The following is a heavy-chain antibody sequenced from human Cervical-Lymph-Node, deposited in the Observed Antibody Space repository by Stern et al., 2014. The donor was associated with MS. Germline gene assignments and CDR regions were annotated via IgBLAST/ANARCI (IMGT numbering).Heavy chain of an antibody. Sequence: QVQLVQSGAEVKKPGSSVKVSCKASGGTLSSFAFSWVRQAPGQGLEWMGGTIPILGKANYAQKFQGRVTITADESTNTVYMELTSLSSEDTAIYYCARDSGSEHSSGWYRVLIWGQGTQLTVSA. V-gene: IGHV1-69*01. CDR3: ARDSGSEHSSGWYRVLI. CDR2: TIPILGKA. J-gene: IGHJ4*02. D-gene: IGHD6-19*01. CDR1: GGTLSSFA.